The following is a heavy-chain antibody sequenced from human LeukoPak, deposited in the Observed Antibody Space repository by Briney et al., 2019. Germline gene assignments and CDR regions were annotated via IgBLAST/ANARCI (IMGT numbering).Heavy chain of an antibody. J-gene: IGHJ4*02. D-gene: IGHD3-3*01. CDR3: ARVSSVLGEVISFDY. CDR1: GYTFTGHY. Sequence: ASVKVSCKASGYTFTGHYMHWVRQAPGQGLEWMGWINPHSGATDYAQKFQGRVTLTRDTSISTVYMELSRLRSDDTAVYYCARVSSVLGEVISFDYWGQGTLVTVSS. CDR2: INPHSGAT. V-gene: IGHV1-2*02.